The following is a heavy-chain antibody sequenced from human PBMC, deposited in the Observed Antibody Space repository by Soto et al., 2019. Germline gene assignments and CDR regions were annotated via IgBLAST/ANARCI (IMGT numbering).Heavy chain of an antibody. Sequence: TSETLSLTCTVSGGSISSYYWSWIRQPPGKGLEWIGYIYYSGSTNYNPSLKSRVTISVDTSKNQFSLKLSSVTAEDTAVYYCVRHTCPDCYSIGYWGLGTLVTVSS. CDR1: GGSISSYY. J-gene: IGHJ4*02. V-gene: IGHV4-59*08. CDR3: VRHTCPDCYSIGY. D-gene: IGHD2-21*02. CDR2: IYYSGST.